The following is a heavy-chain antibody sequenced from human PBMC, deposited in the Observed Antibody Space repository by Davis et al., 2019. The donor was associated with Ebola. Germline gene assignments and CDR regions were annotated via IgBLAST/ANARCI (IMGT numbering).Heavy chain of an antibody. CDR3: ARGDGYNFWDY. CDR2: ISSSSSYT. D-gene: IGHD5-24*01. Sequence: GESLKISCAASGFTFSSYGMHWVRQAPGKGLEWVSYISSSSSYTNYADSVKGRFTISRDNAKNSLYLQMNSLRAEDTAVYYCARGDGYNFWDYWGQGTLVTVSS. V-gene: IGHV3-21*05. J-gene: IGHJ4*02. CDR1: GFTFSSYG.